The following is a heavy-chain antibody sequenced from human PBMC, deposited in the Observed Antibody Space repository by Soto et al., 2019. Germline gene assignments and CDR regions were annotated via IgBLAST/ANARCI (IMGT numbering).Heavy chain of an antibody. CDR3: ASPSAAAGAGGTYYYYYGMDV. CDR1: GYSFTSYL. J-gene: IGHJ6*02. CDR2: IDPSDSYT. Sequence: GESLKISCKGSGYSFTSYLISWVRQMPGKGLEWMGRIDPSDSYTNYSPSFQGHVTISADKSISTAYLQWSSLKASDTAMYYCASPSAAAGAGGTYYYYYGMDVWGQGTTVTVSS. V-gene: IGHV5-10-1*01. D-gene: IGHD6-13*01.